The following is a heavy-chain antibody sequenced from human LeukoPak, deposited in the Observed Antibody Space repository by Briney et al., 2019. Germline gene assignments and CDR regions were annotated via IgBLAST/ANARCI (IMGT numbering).Heavy chain of an antibody. V-gene: IGHV4-34*01. Sequence: SETLSLTCAVYGGSFSGYYWSWMRQPPGKGREWIGEINHSGSTNYNPSLKSRVTISVDTSKNQFSLKLSSVTAADTAVYYCARESPYYYGSGSYFAFDIWGQGTMVTVSS. CDR3: ARESPYYYGSGSYFAFDI. CDR2: INHSGST. J-gene: IGHJ3*02. CDR1: GGSFSGYY. D-gene: IGHD3-10*01.